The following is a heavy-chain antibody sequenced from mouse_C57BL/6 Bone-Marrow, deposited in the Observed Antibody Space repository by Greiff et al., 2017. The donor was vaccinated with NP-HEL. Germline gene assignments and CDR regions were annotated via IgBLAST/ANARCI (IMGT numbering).Heavy chain of an antibody. Sequence: EVKLMESGAELVRPGASVKLSCTASGFNIKDDYMHWVKQRPEQGLEWIGWIDPENGDTEYASKFQGKATITADTSSNTAYLQLSSLTSEDTAVYYCTTEVGDYWGQGTTLTVSS. CDR1: GFNIKDDY. D-gene: IGHD1-1*02. J-gene: IGHJ2*01. CDR2: IDPENGDT. CDR3: TTEVGDY. V-gene: IGHV14-4*01.